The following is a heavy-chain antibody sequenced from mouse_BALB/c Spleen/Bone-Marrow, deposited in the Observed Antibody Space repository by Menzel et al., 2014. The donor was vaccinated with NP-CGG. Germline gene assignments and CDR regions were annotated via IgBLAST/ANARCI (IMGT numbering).Heavy chain of an antibody. V-gene: IGHV2-9*02. Sequence: VKLMESGPGLVAPSQSLSITCTVSGFSLTSYGVHWVRQPPGKGLEWLGVIWAGGSTNYNSALMSRLSISKDNSKSXVFLKMNSLQTDDTPMYYCARYGYFYAMDYWGQGTSVTVSS. CDR3: ARYGYFYAMDY. CDR2: IWAGGST. CDR1: GFSLTSYG. D-gene: IGHD2-2*01. J-gene: IGHJ4*01.